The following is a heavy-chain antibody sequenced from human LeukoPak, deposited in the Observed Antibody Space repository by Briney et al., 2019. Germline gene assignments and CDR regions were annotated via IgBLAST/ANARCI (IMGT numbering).Heavy chain of an antibody. D-gene: IGHD6-13*01. CDR2: IYYSGST. Sequence: SETLSLTCTVSGGSLSSYYWSWIRQPPGKGLEGMGYIYYSGSTNYNPSLKSRVTISVDTSKNQFSLKLSSVTAADTAVYYCARGQGGSSWYGGYYFDYWGQGTLVTVSS. CDR3: ARGQGGSSWYGGYYFDY. V-gene: IGHV4-59*01. J-gene: IGHJ4*02. CDR1: GGSLSSYY.